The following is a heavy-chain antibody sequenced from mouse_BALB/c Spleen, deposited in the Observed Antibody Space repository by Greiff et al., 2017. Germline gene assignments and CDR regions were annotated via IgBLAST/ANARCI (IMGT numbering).Heavy chain of an antibody. CDR3: ARQEGFAY. CDR1: GFAFSSYD. CDR2: ISSGGGST. J-gene: IGHJ3*01. V-gene: IGHV5-12-1*01. Sequence: EVKLMEPGGGLVKPGGSLKLSCAASGFAFSSYDMSWVRQTPEKRLEWVAYISSGGGSTYYPDTVKGRFTISRDNAKNTLYLQMSSLKSEDTAMYYCARQEGFAYWGQGTLVTVSA.